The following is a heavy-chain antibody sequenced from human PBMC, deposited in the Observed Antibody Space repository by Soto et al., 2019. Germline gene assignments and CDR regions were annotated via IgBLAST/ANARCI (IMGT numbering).Heavy chain of an antibody. V-gene: IGHV1-2*02. J-gene: IGHJ6*02. CDR3: ARDNYDFWSGYRQNYGMDV. CDR2: INPNSGGT. CDR1: GYTFTGYY. D-gene: IGHD3-3*01. Sequence: ASVKVSCKASGYTFTGYYMHWVRQAPGQGLEWMGWINPNSGGTNYAQKFQGRVTMTRDTSISTAYMERSRLRSDDTAVYYCARDNYDFWSGYRQNYGMDVWGQGTTVTVSS.